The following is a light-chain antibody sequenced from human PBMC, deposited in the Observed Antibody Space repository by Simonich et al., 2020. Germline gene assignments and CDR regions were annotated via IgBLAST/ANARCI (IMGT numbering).Light chain of an antibody. Sequence: DIQMTQSPSYLSASVGDRVPINCQASQDISNYLNWYLQKQWKSPKTLIYDASNLETWVPSRFSGSGSGTDFTFTISSLQPEDIATYYCQQYYNLPQVEGRGRTVTFGPGTKVDIK. CDR2: DAS. CDR1: QDISNY. V-gene: IGKV1-33*01. J-gene: IGKJ3*01. CDR3: QQYYNLPQVEGRGRTVT.